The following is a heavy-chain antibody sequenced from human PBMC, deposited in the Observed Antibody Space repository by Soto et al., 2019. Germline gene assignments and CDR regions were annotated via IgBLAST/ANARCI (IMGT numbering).Heavy chain of an antibody. Sequence: GGSLRLSCAASGFTFSSYAMSWVRQAPGKGLEWVSAISGSGGSTYYADSVKGRFTISRDNSRNTLYLQMNSLRAEDTAVYYCAKDKRRITMIVVVIPQPIDYWGQGTLVTVSS. V-gene: IGHV3-23*01. D-gene: IGHD3-22*01. J-gene: IGHJ4*02. CDR1: GFTFSSYA. CDR2: ISGSGGST. CDR3: AKDKRRITMIVVVIPQPIDY.